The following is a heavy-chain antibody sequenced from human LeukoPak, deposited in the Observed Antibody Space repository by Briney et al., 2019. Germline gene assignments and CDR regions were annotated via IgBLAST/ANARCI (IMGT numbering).Heavy chain of an antibody. CDR3: AKLIVGTPGDY. D-gene: IGHD1-26*01. V-gene: IGHV4-39*01. J-gene: IGHJ4*02. Sequence: SETLSLTCTVSGGSISSSSYYWGWIRQPPGKGLEWIGSIYYSGSTYYNPSLKSRVTISVDTSKNQFSLKLSSVTAADTAVYYCAKLIVGTPGDYWGQGTLVTVAS. CDR1: GGSISSSSYY. CDR2: IYYSGST.